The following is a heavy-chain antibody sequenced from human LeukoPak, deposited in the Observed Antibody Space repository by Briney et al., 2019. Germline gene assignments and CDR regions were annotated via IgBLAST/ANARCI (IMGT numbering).Heavy chain of an antibody. CDR3: ARGGSSYNDEHEEFDY. Sequence: GASVKASCKASGYTFTSHDINWVRQATGQGLEWMGWMNPNSGYTGYEQKFQGRVTMTRDTSTSTAYMELSSLRSEDTAVYYCARGGSSYNDEHEEFDYWGQGTVVTVSS. CDR1: GYTFTSHD. J-gene: IGHJ4*02. CDR2: MNPNSGYT. D-gene: IGHD3-22*01. V-gene: IGHV1-8*01.